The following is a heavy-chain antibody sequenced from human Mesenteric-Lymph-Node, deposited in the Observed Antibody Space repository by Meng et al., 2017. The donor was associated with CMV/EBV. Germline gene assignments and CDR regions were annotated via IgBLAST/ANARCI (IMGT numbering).Heavy chain of an antibody. CDR3: ARALFGIAAAADY. CDR2: MNPNSGNT. J-gene: IGHJ4*02. D-gene: IGHD6-13*01. CDR1: GYTFTSYD. V-gene: IGHV1-8*01. Sequence: ASVKVSCKASGYTFTSYDINWVRQATGQGLEWMGWMNPNSGNTGYAQKFQGRVTMTRDTSTSTVYMELNSLTSEDTAVYYCARALFGIAAAADYWGQGTLVTVSS.